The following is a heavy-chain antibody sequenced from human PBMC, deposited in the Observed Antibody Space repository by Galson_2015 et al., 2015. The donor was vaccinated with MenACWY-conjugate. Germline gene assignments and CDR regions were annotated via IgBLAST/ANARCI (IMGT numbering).Heavy chain of an antibody. D-gene: IGHD3-22*01. J-gene: IGHJ5*01. CDR2: INSDGRST. Sequence: SLRLSCAASGFTFSTYWMHWVRQAPGKGLVWVSRINSDGRSTSYADSVKGRFTISRDNAKNMLFLQMNSLKVEDTTVYYCARNLAGQSGGYRWFVSWGQGTLVTVSS. CDR1: GFTFSTYW. V-gene: IGHV3-74*01. CDR3: ARNLAGQSGGYRWFVS.